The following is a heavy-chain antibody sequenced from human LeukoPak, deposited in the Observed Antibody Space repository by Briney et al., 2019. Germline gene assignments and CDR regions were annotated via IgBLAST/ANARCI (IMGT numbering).Heavy chain of an antibody. CDR1: GGTFSSYA. CDR2: IIPILGIA. D-gene: IGHD5-18*01. CDR3: ARESTAMVDFDY. J-gene: IGHJ4*02. Sequence: SVKVSCKASGGTFSSYAISWVRQAPGQGLEWMGRIIPILGIANYAQKFQGRVTITADKSTSTAYMELSSLRSEDTAVYYCARESTAMVDFDYWGQGTLVTVSS. V-gene: IGHV1-69*04.